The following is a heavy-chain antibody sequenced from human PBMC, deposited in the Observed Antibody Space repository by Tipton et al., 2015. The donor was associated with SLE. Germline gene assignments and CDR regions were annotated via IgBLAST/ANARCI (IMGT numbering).Heavy chain of an antibody. J-gene: IGHJ4*02. CDR1: GGSITGYY. D-gene: IGHD1-26*01. CDR3: AGSGTYYKY. Sequence: GLVKPSETLSLTCSVSGGSITGYYWTWFRQPPGKGLEWIGYIFYSGRTDYNTNYNPSLESRVTISVDRSRNQFSLRLNSVTAADTAVYFCAGSGTYYKYWGQGTLVTVSS. V-gene: IGHV4-59*01. CDR2: IFYSGRTDYNT.